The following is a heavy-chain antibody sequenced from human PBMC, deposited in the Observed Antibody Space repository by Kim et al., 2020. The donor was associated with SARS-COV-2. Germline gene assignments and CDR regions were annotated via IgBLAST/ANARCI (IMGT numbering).Heavy chain of an antibody. J-gene: IGHJ4*02. Sequence: ASVKVSCKVSGYTLTELSMHWVRQAPGKGLEWMGGFDPEDGETIYAQKFQGRVTMTEDTSTDTAYMELSSLRSEDTAVYYCASHYDILTGYYNGGYYFDYWGQGTLVTVSS. CDR2: FDPEDGET. V-gene: IGHV1-24*01. CDR1: GYTLTELS. CDR3: ASHYDILTGYYNGGYYFDY. D-gene: IGHD3-9*01.